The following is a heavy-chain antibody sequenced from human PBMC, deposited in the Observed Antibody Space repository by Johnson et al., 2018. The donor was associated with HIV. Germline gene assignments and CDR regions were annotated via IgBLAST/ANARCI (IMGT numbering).Heavy chain of an antibody. CDR1: GFTVSSNY. J-gene: IGHJ3*02. CDR3: AKDIRSGSGYYNDAFDI. D-gene: IGHD3-3*01. V-gene: IGHV3-66*02. Sequence: VQLVESGGGLVQPGGSLRLSCAASGFTVSSNYMSWVRQAPGKGLEWVSIIYSGGSTYYADSVKGRFTISRDNSKDTLYLEMNSLRAEDTALYYCAKDIRSGSGYYNDAFDIWGQGTMVTVSS. CDR2: IYSGGST.